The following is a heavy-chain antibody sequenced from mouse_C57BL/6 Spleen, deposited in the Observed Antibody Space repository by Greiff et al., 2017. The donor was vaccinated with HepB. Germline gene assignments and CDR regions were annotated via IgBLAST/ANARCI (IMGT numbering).Heavy chain of an antibody. D-gene: IGHD3-2*02. V-gene: IGHV1-50*01. CDR2: IDPSDSYT. CDR1: GYTFTSYW. Sequence: QVQLQQPGAELVKPGASVKLSCKASGYTFTSYWMQWVKQRPGQGLEWIGEIDPSDSYTNYNQKFKGKATLTVDTSSSTAYMQLSSLTSEDSAVYYCARQGSSGDYAMDYWGQGTSVTVSS. CDR3: ARQGSSGDYAMDY. J-gene: IGHJ4*01.